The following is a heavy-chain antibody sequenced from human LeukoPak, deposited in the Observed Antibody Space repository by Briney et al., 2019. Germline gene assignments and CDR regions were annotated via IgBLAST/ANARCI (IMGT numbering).Heavy chain of an antibody. Sequence: ASVKVSCKVSGYTLTELSMHWVRQAPGKGLEWMGGFDPEDGETIYAQKFQGRVTMTEDTSTDTAYMELSSLRSEDTAVYYCATYLNALTRWFDPWGQRTLVTVSS. V-gene: IGHV1-24*01. CDR1: GYTLTELS. CDR2: FDPEDGET. J-gene: IGHJ5*02. D-gene: IGHD3-3*02. CDR3: ATYLNALTRWFDP.